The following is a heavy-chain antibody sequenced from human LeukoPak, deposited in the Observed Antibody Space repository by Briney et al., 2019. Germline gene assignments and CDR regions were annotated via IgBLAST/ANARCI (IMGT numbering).Heavy chain of an antibody. Sequence: GGSLRLSCAASGFTVSSNYMSWVRQAPRKGLEWVSVIYSGGSTYYAHSVKRRFTISRDNSKHTLYLQMNSLRADDTAVYYCARAMRGYSYILEHWGQVTLVTVS. CDR3: ARAMRGYSYILEH. V-gene: IGHV3-53*01. CDR1: GFTVSSNY. D-gene: IGHD5-18*01. CDR2: IYSGGST. J-gene: IGHJ4*02.